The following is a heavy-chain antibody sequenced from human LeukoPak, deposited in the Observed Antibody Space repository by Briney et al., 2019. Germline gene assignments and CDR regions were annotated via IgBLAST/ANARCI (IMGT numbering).Heavy chain of an antibody. J-gene: IGHJ4*02. D-gene: IGHD6-19*01. CDR2: FDPEDGET. Sequence: ASVKVSCKVSGYTLTELSMHWVRQAPGKGLEWMGGFDPEDGETIYAQKFQGRVTMTEDTSTDTAYMELSSLRSEDTAVYCCATEDPGIAVAGVQGAGGDYWGQGTLVTVSS. V-gene: IGHV1-24*01. CDR1: GYTLTELS. CDR3: ATEDPGIAVAGVQGAGGDY.